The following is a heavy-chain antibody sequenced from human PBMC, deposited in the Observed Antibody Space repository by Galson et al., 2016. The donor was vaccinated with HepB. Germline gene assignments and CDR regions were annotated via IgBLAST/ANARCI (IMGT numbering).Heavy chain of an antibody. CDR3: ARDRTAVAAIIAMFSHRGPYNAMDV. V-gene: IGHV3-48*02. CDR1: GFTVNSYG. CDR2: ICSSTTTR. J-gene: IGHJ6*02. D-gene: IGHD6-19*01. Sequence: SLRLSCAASGFTVNSYGMSWVRQAPGKGLEWVSYICSSTTTRYYAGSVQGRFTISRDNARNSLYLEMNSLRHEETAVYYCARDRTAVAAIIAMFSHRGPYNAMDVWGQGTTVTVTS.